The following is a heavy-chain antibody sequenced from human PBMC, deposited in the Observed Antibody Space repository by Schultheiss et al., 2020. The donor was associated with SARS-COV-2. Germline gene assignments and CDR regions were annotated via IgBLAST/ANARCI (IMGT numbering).Heavy chain of an antibody. CDR2: ISGSGGST. CDR3: AKDGRYSYGYELDY. CDR1: GFTFSSYA. J-gene: IGHJ4*02. Sequence: GGSLRLSCAASGFTFSSYAMSWVRQAPGKGLEWVSAISGSGGSTYYADSVKGRFTISRDNSKNTLYLQMNSLRAEDTAIYYCAKDGRYSYGYELDYWGQGTLVTVSS. V-gene: IGHV3-23*01. D-gene: IGHD5-18*01.